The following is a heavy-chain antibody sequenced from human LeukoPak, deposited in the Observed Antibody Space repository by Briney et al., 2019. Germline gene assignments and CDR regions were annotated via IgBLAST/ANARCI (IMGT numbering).Heavy chain of an antibody. CDR2: ISSSGTYI. Sequence: PGGSLRLSCAASGFTFSSYAMNWARQAPGKGLEWVSSISSSGTYIYYADSVKGRFTISRDNAKNSLYLQLNSLRAEDTAVYYCARDRGSSTGLDYWGQGTLVTVSS. CDR1: GFTFSSYA. V-gene: IGHV3-21*01. D-gene: IGHD6-13*01. CDR3: ARDRGSSTGLDY. J-gene: IGHJ4*02.